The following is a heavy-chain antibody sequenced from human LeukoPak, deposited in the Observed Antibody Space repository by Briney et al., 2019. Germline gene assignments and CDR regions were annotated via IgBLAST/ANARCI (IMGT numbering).Heavy chain of an antibody. CDR1: GFTFSSYA. CDR3: ARANYGSGSYFQD. CDR2: ISGSGGST. V-gene: IGHV3-23*01. J-gene: IGHJ1*01. D-gene: IGHD3-10*01. Sequence: PGGSLKLSCAASGFTFSSYAMSWVRQAPGKGLEWVSAISGSGGSTYYADSVKGRFTISRDNAKNSLYLQMNSLRAEDTAIYYCARANYGSGSYFQDWGQGTLVTVSS.